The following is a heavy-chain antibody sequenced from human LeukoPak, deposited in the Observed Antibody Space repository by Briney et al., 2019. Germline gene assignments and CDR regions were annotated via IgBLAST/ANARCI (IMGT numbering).Heavy chain of an antibody. V-gene: IGHV4-4*07. CDR3: ARDGRRGSSGYSLDY. J-gene: IGHJ4*02. CDR1: GGSITSYY. Sequence: SETLSLTCTFSGGSITSYYWSWIRQPAGKGLEWIGRTHTSGSTNYNPSLKSRVTMSVDTSKNQFSLKLSSVTAADTAVYYCARDGRRGSSGYSLDYWGQGTLVTVSS. D-gene: IGHD3-22*01. CDR2: THTSGST.